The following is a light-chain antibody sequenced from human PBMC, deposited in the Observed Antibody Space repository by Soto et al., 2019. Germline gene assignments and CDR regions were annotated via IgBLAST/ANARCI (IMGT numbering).Light chain of an antibody. CDR2: SAS. Sequence: DIQLTQSPSFLSASVGDRVTITCRASQVITSDLDWYQQKPGKAPNLLIHSASTLQSGVPSRFSGSGSGTEFTLTISSLQPEDFATYYCQQHDNYPLTFGGGTKVEIK. J-gene: IGKJ4*01. V-gene: IGKV1-9*01. CDR3: QQHDNYPLT. CDR1: QVITSD.